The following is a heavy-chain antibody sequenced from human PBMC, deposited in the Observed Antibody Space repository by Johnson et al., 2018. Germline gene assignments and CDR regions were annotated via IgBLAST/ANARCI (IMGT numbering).Heavy chain of an antibody. CDR3: AGGSGAPPPDSFDI. D-gene: IGHD2-15*01. CDR2: ISYDGSNK. CDR1: GFTFSSYG. V-gene: IGHV3-30*03. J-gene: IGHJ3*02. Sequence: QVQLVQSGGGVVQPGRSLRLSCAASGFTFSSYGMHWVRQAPGKGLEWVAVISYDGSNKYYADSVKGRFTISRDNSKNTLYLQMNSLSAEDTAVYYCAGGSGAPPPDSFDIWGQGTMVTVSS.